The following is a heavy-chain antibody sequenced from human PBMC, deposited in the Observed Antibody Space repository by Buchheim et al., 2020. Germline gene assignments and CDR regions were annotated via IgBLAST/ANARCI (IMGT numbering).Heavy chain of an antibody. CDR1: GFTFSSYG. CDR2: IRYDGVKK. Sequence: QMELVESGGGVVQPGMSLKLSCAASGFTFSSYGMHWVRQTPGKGLEWVAVIRYDGVKKDYSDSVKGRFTISRDNSKNKMYLQMNSLRADDTAVYYCAKEVAPRYYNGMDVWGQGT. CDR3: AKEVAPRYYNGMDV. V-gene: IGHV3-33*06. J-gene: IGHJ6*02. D-gene: IGHD3-10*01.